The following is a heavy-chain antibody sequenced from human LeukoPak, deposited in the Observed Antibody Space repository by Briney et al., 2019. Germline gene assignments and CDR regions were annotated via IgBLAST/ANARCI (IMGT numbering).Heavy chain of an antibody. CDR2: INPNSGGT. V-gene: IGHV1-2*02. Sequence: ASVKVSCKASGYTFTGYYMHWVRQAPGQGLEWMGWINPNSGGTNYAQKFQGRVTMTRDTSISTAYMELSRLRSDDTAVYYCAREGPQWLVFPDAFDIWGQGTMVTVSS. D-gene: IGHD6-19*01. CDR3: AREGPQWLVFPDAFDI. CDR1: GYTFTGYY. J-gene: IGHJ3*02.